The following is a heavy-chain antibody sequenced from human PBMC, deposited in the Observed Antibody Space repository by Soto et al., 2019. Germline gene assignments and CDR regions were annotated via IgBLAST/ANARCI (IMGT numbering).Heavy chain of an antibody. CDR2: IIPIFGTA. V-gene: IGHV1-69*13. J-gene: IGHJ5*02. Sequence: ASVKVSCKTSGGTSSSYAITWVRQAPGQGLEWMGGIIPIFGTANYAQKFQGRVTITAEESTSTVYMELNSLRFEDTAIYYCAHRMDYSGNWFDPWGEGTLVTVSS. D-gene: IGHD2-15*01. CDR3: AHRMDYSGNWFDP. CDR1: GGTSSSYA.